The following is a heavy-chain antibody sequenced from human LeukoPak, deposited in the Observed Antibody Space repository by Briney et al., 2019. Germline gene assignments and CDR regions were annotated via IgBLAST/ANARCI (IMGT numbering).Heavy chain of an antibody. J-gene: IGHJ4*02. Sequence: SETLSLTCTVSGDSISSSDNYWSWIRQHPGKGLEWLGYIYYSGTTSYNPSLKSRLTISIDSSKNQFSLEVNSVTAADTAFYYCARVRGVITNYFDYWGQGILVTVSS. V-gene: IGHV4-31*03. D-gene: IGHD3-10*01. CDR3: ARVRGVITNYFDY. CDR1: GDSISSSDNY. CDR2: IYYSGTT.